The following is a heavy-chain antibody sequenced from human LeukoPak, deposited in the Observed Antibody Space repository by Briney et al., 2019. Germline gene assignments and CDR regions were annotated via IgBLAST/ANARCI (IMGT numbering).Heavy chain of an antibody. CDR1: GFTFSSYW. D-gene: IGHD2-15*01. V-gene: IGHV3-7*01. CDR3: GTWGKVAALDR. CDR2: IKQDGSEK. Sequence: PGGSLRLSCAASGFTFSSYWMSWVRQAPGKGLEWVANIKQDGSEKYYVDSVKGRFTISRDNAQNSLYLQMNSLRAEDSGVYYCGTWGKVAALDRWGQGTLVTVSS. J-gene: IGHJ5*02.